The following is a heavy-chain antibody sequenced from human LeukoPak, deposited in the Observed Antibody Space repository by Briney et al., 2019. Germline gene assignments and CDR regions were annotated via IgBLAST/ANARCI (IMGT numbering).Heavy chain of an antibody. J-gene: IGHJ6*03. CDR2: IIPIFGTT. CDR1: GGTFSSYA. V-gene: IGHV1-69*13. CDR3: ARARYQLLPPTNYYYYMDV. Sequence: SVKVSCKAPGGTFSSYAISWVRQAPGQGLEWMGGIIPIFGTTNYAQKFQGRVTITPDESTSTAYMELSSLRSEDTAVYYCARARYQLLPPTNYYYYMDVWGKGTTVTVSS. D-gene: IGHD2-2*01.